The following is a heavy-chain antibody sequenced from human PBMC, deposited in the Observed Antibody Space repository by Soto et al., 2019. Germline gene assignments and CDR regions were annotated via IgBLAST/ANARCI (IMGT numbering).Heavy chain of an antibody. J-gene: IGHJ4*02. V-gene: IGHV1-8*01. Sequence: ASVKVSCKASGYTFTSYDINWVRQATGQGLEWMGWMNPNSGNTGYAQKFQGRVTMTRNTSISTAYMEQSSLRSEDTAVYYCAREGITTVTSCDNWGQGTLFTISS. CDR2: MNPNSGNT. D-gene: IGHD4-17*01. CDR1: GYTFTSYD. CDR3: AREGITTVTSCDN.